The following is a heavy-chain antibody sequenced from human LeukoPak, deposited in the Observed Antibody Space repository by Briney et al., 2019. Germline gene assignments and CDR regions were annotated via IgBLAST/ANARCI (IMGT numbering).Heavy chain of an antibody. CDR2: ISSDGSSQ. D-gene: IGHD5-24*01. J-gene: IGHJ4*02. V-gene: IGHV3-30*03. Sequence: QTGGSLRLSCAASGFTFRSYGMHWVRQAPGKGLEWVAVISSDGSSQYYSDSVRGRFIISRDNSNNTMYLQINSLRREDTAVYHCARDLHEMATIILLLDYWGQGTLVTVSS. CDR3: ARDLHEMATIILLLDY. CDR1: GFTFRSYG.